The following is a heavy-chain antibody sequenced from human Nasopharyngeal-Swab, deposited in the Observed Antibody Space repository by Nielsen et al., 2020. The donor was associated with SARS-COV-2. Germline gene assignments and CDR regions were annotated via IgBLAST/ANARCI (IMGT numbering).Heavy chain of an antibody. CDR1: GCSISSYY. Sequence: SETLSLTCNVSGCSISSYYWSWFRQPPGRGLDWFGYIYYSGSTNYNHSLKSRVTISVDTSTNQFSLRLSTVTAADTAVYYCARYYYDSSGYPNFDYWGQGTLVTVSS. D-gene: IGHD3-22*01. CDR2: IYYSGST. V-gene: IGHV4-59*08. CDR3: ARYYYDSSGYPNFDY. J-gene: IGHJ4*02.